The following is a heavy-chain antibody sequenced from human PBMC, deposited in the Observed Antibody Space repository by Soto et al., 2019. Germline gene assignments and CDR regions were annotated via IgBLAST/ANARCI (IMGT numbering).Heavy chain of an antibody. CDR3: ARGSGITIFGVVITEYFQH. J-gene: IGHJ1*01. D-gene: IGHD3-3*01. Sequence: PSETLSLTCAVYGGSFSGYYWSWIRQPPGKGLEWIGEINHSGSTNYNPSLKSRVTISVDTSKNQFSLKLSSVTAADTAVYYCARGSGITIFGVVITEYFQHWGQGTLVTVSS. CDR2: INHSGST. V-gene: IGHV4-34*01. CDR1: GGSFSGYY.